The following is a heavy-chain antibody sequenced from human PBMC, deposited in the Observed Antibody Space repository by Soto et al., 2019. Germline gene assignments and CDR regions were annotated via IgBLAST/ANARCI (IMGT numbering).Heavy chain of an antibody. J-gene: IGHJ5*02. Sequence: SETLSLTCTVSGTSMSGHFWSWMRQPPGKGLEWIGYGYYSGSTLYNPSLKSRVTISLDTSKNHFSLRLNSVTSADTAVYYCARGVYLSLVRTGWFDPWGQGALVTVS. V-gene: IGHV4-59*11. CDR3: ARGVYLSLVRTGWFDP. CDR1: GTSMSGHF. CDR2: GYYSGST. D-gene: IGHD3-10*01.